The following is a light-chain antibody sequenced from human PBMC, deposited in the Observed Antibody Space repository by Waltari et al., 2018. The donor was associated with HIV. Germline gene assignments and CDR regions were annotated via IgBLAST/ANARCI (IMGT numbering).Light chain of an antibody. CDR2: WAS. J-gene: IGKJ2*01. V-gene: IGKV4-1*01. Sequence: DIVMTQSPDSLTVSLGDRATINCRSSQSLLHTPNNKNYLAWFRQKPGQPPDLLIYWASTRESGVPDRFSGSGSGTNFTLTINRLQAEDVAVYYCHQYYGALYTFGRGTKLQI. CDR3: HQYYGALYT. CDR1: QSLLHTPNNKNY.